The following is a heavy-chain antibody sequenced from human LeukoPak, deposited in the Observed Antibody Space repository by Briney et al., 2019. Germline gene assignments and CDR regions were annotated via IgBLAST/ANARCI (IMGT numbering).Heavy chain of an antibody. CDR3: AREIAAAGPWFDP. Sequence: GASVKVYCKASGYTFTSYYMHWVRQAPGQGLEWMGIINPSGGSTSYAQKFQGRVTMTRDTSTSTVYMELSSLRSEDTAVYYCAREIAAAGPWFDPWGQGTLVTVSS. CDR1: GYTFTSYY. CDR2: INPSGGST. J-gene: IGHJ5*02. V-gene: IGHV1-46*01. D-gene: IGHD6-13*01.